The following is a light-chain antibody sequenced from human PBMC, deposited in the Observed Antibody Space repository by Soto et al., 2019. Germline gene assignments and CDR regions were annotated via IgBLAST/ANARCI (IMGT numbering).Light chain of an antibody. CDR3: SSYTDVVTLEV. V-gene: IGLV2-14*01. CDR2: EVS. CDR1: STDFGGQNY. J-gene: IGLJ1*01. Sequence: QSVLTQPDSVSGSLGQSITISCTGTSTDFGGQNYVSWYQQHPGRAPKLILYEVSNRHSGISNRFSGSKSGKTASLTISGLQSEDEADYYCSSYTDVVTLEVFGPGTKVTVL.